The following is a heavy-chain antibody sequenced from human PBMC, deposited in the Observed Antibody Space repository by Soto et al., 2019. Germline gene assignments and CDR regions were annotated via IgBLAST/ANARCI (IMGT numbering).Heavy chain of an antibody. D-gene: IGHD6-19*01. V-gene: IGHV1-8*01. J-gene: IGHJ5*02. CDR1: GYTFTSYD. CDR3: ARVGRGTSGCFDD. CDR2: MNPNTGNA. Sequence: QVQLVQSGAAVKKPGASVKVSCKASGYTFTSYDIHWVRQAPGQRLEWMGWMNPNTGNAASAQKFQGRVTMTRNTSISTAYMQLGSLRSEDTAVYFCARVGRGTSGCFDDWGQGTLVTVSS.